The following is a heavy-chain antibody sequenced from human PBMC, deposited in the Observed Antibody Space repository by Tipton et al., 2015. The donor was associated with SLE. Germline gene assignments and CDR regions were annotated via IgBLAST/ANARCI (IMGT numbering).Heavy chain of an antibody. CDR3: ARGGVSTY. CDR2: IYYSGST. Sequence: TLSLTCTVSGGSISSGSYYWSWIRQPAGKGLEWIGSIYYSGSTYYNPSLKSRVTISVDTSKNQFSLKLSSVTAADTAVYYCARGGVSTYWGQGTLVTVSS. CDR1: GGSISSGSYY. V-gene: IGHV4-39*01. D-gene: IGHD2-8*01. J-gene: IGHJ4*02.